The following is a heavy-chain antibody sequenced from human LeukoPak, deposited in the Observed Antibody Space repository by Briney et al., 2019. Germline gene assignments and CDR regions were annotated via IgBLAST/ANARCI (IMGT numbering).Heavy chain of an antibody. CDR1: GFTFSSYW. Sequence: GGSLRLSCAASGFTFSSYWMSWVRQAPGKGPEWVANIKQDGSEKYHVDSVKGRFTISRDNAKNTLYLQMNSLRAEDTAVYYCVYSGDYEKGYWGQGTLVTVSS. V-gene: IGHV3-7*01. CDR2: IKQDGSEK. CDR3: VYSGDYEKGY. D-gene: IGHD4-17*01. J-gene: IGHJ4*02.